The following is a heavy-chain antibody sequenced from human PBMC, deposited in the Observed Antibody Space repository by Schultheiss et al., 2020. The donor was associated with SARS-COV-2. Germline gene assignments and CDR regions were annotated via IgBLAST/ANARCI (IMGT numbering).Heavy chain of an antibody. J-gene: IGHJ4*02. V-gene: IGHV3-7*03. CDR1: GFTFSSYA. D-gene: IGHD3-3*01. CDR3: TRVYYDFWSGFFFPAGRALDY. CDR2: IKQDGSEK. Sequence: GGSLRLSCAASGFTFSSYAMSWVRQAPGKGLEWVANIKQDGSEKYYVDSVKGRFTISRDNSKNTMYLQMNSLKPEDTAVYYCTRVYYDFWSGFFFPAGRALDYWGQGTLVTVSS.